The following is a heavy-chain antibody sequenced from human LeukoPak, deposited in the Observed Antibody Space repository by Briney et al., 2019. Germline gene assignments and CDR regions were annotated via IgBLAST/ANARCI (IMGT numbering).Heavy chain of an antibody. V-gene: IGHV1-18*01. Sequence: ASVKVSCKASGYTFTSYGISWVRQAPGPGLEWMGWISAYNGNTNYAQKLQGRVTMTTDTSTSTAYMELRSLRSDDTAVYYCATSIAVAVGYGMDVWGQGTTVTVSS. CDR3: ATSIAVAVGYGMDV. J-gene: IGHJ6*02. CDR1: GYTFTSYG. D-gene: IGHD6-19*01. CDR2: ISAYNGNT.